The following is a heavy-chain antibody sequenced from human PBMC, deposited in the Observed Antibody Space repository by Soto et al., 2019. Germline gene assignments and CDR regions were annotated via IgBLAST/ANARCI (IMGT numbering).Heavy chain of an antibody. CDR1: GYTSTSYY. D-gene: IGHD6-19*01. Sequence: ASVKVSCKASGYTSTSYYMHWVRQAPGQGLEWMGIINPSGGSTNYAQKFQGRVTMTRDTSTSTVYMVLSSLRSEDTAVYYCARDDSSAWSLSHFQHWGLGTLVTVSS. J-gene: IGHJ1*01. V-gene: IGHV1-46*01. CDR3: ARDDSSAWSLSHFQH. CDR2: INPSGGST.